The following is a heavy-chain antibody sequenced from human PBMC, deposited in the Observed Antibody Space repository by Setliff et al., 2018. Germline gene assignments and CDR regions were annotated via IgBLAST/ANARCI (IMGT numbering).Heavy chain of an antibody. CDR3: ARTTGYRLEGDFDY. Sequence: SLRLSCAASGFTFSTYGLNWVRQAPGKGLEWISYIHDSGNPTYYADSVKGRFTVSRDNAKNSLYLQMTSLRAEDTAIYYCARTTGYRLEGDFDYWGQGTLVTVSS. CDR1: GFTFSTYG. CDR2: IHDSGNPT. J-gene: IGHJ4*02. V-gene: IGHV3-48*04. D-gene: IGHD3-16*01.